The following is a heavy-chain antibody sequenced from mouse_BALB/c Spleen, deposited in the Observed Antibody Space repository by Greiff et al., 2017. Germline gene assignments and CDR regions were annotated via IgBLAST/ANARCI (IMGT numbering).Heavy chain of an antibody. V-gene: IGHV1-18*01. CDR1: GYTFTDYN. J-gene: IGHJ2*01. Sequence: VQLQQSGPELVKPGASVKIPCKASGYTFTDYNMDWVKQSHGKSLEWIGDINPNNGGTIYNQKFKGKATLTVDKSSSTAYMELRSLTSEDTAVYYCARFITAVYYFDYWGQGTTLTVSS. D-gene: IGHD1-1*01. CDR2: INPNNGGT. CDR3: ARFITAVYYFDY.